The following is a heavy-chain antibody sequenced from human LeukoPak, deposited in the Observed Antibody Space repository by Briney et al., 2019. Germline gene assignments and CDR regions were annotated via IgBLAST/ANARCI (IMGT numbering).Heavy chain of an antibody. J-gene: IGHJ4*02. Sequence: GGSLRLSCAASGLTFGSYSMNWVRQAPGKGLEWVSYISISSRYIYYADSLKGRSTISRDNAKSSLYLQMSSLRAEDTAVYYCASAGYYERSGYTYYFHYWGQGTVVTVSS. CDR1: GLTFGSYS. CDR2: ISISSRYI. D-gene: IGHD3-22*01. CDR3: ASAGYYERSGYTYYFHY. V-gene: IGHV3-21*01.